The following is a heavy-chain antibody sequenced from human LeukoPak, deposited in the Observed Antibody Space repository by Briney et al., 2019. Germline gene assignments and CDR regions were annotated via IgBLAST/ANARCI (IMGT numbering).Heavy chain of an antibody. J-gene: IGHJ3*02. V-gene: IGHV4-34*01. CDR1: GGSFSGYY. D-gene: IGHD6-13*01. CDR3: ASGGSSSWYKGRDDAFDI. Sequence: PSETLSLTCAVYGGSFSGYYWSWIRQPPGKGLEWIGEINHSGSTYYNPSLKSRVTISVDTSKNQFSLKLSSVTAADTAVYYCASGGSSSWYKGRDDAFDIWGQGTMVTVSS. CDR2: INHSGST.